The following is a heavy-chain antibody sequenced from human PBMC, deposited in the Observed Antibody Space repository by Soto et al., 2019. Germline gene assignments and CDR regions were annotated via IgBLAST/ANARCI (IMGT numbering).Heavy chain of an antibody. CDR2: IKQDGSEK. CDR1: VFTSSTYF. Sequence: LXLSCAATVFTSSTYFISWVRQAPWKGLEWVANIKQDGSEKYYVDSVKGLFTISRDNAKNSLYLQMNSLRAEDTAVYYCARGASYYDFWSGYYSFDYWGQGTLVTVSS. V-gene: IGHV3-7*01. D-gene: IGHD3-3*01. CDR3: ARGASYYDFWSGYYSFDY. J-gene: IGHJ4*02.